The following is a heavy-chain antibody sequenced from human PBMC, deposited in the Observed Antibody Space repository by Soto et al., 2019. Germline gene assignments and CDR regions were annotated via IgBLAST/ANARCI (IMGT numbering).Heavy chain of an antibody. CDR3: THIIPWVGVGVGVMDV. D-gene: IGHD1-26*01. CDR2: IYWDDDK. V-gene: IGHV2-5*02. CDR1: GFSLNTRGVG. Sequence: QITLKESGPTLLKPTQTLTLTCTFYGFSLNTRGVGVGWIRQPPGKALEWLSLIYWDDDKRYIPSLKTRLTSTKDTSESQVVLTMTNMDPVDTATYYCTHIIPWVGVGVGVMDVWWQGTPVTVSS. J-gene: IGHJ6*01.